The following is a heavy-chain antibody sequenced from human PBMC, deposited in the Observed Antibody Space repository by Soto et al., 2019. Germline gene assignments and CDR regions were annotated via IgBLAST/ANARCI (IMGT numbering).Heavy chain of an antibody. Sequence: PGGSLRLSCAASGFTVSSYGMHWVRQAPGKGLEWVAVISYDGSNKYYADSVKGRFTISRDNSKNTLYLQMNSLRAEDTAVYYCAKGGRSTVTPDFDYWGQGTLVTVSS. CDR3: AKGGRSTVTPDFDY. V-gene: IGHV3-30*18. CDR2: ISYDGSNK. D-gene: IGHD4-17*01. CDR1: GFTVSSYG. J-gene: IGHJ4*02.